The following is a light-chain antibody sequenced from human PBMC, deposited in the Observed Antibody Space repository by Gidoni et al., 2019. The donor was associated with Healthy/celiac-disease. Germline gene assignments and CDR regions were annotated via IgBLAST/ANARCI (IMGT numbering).Light chain of an antibody. CDR3: QQYGSSPIT. CDR1: QSVSSSY. V-gene: IGKV3-20*01. CDR2: GAS. J-gene: IGKJ3*01. Sequence: EIVLPQSPGTMSLSPGERATLTCSASQSVSSSYLAWYQQKPGQDPRLLIYGASSRATGIPDRFSGSGSGTDFTITISRLEPEDFAVYYCQQYGSSPITFGPGTKVDIK.